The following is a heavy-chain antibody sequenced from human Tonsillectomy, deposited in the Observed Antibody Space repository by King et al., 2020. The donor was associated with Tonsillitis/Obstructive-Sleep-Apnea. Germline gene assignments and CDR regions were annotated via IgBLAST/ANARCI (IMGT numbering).Heavy chain of an antibody. J-gene: IGHJ6*03. CDR2: IIPILYIP. CDR1: GGTFSSFA. Sequence: VQLVQSGAEVKKPGSSVKVSCKASGGTFSSFAFSWVRQAPGQGLEWMGRIIPILYIPNYAQKFQRRVTITADKSTSTAYMELSSLRSADTAAYLCASSAGLAAERSSIRMDVWGKGTAVTVSS. D-gene: IGHD2-15*01. CDR3: ASSAGLAAERSSIRMDV. V-gene: IGHV1-69*04.